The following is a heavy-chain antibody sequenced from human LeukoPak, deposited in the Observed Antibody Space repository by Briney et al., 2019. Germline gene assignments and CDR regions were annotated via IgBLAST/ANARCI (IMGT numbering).Heavy chain of an antibody. CDR2: INPSGGST. J-gene: IGHJ5*02. D-gene: IGHD3-10*01. CDR3: ARDPLRITMVRGDRVYWFDP. Sequence: ASVKVSCKASGYTFTSYYMHWVRQAPGQGLEWMGIINPSGGSTSYAQKFQGRVTMTRDMSTSTVYMELSSLRSEDTAVYYCARDPLRITMVRGDRVYWFDPWGQGTLVTVSS. V-gene: IGHV1-46*01. CDR1: GYTFTSYY.